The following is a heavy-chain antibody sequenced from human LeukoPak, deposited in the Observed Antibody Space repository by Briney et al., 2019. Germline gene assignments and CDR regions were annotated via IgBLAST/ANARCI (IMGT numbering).Heavy chain of an antibody. V-gene: IGHV3-74*01. CDR1: GFTFDDYG. D-gene: IGHD4/OR15-4a*01. CDR3: ARDLGASDWFDP. J-gene: IGHJ5*02. CDR2: INTDGSST. Sequence: GGSLRLSCAASGFTFDDYGMSWVRQAPGKGLVWVSRINTDGSSTSYADSVKGRFTISRDNAKNTLYLQMNSLRVEDTAVFYCARDLGASDWFDPWGQGTLVTVSS.